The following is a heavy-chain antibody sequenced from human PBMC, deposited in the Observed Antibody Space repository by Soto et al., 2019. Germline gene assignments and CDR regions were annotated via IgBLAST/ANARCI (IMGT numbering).Heavy chain of an antibody. CDR2: IYYSGST. CDR1: GGSISSGGYY. V-gene: IGHV4-31*01. Sequence: QVQLQESGPGLVKPSQTLSLTCTVSGGSISSGGYYWSWIRQHPGKGLEWIGYIYYSGSTYYNPSLKSLVTISVDTSKNQFSLKLSSVTAADTAVYYCARHATENYSCYVVWAPFDYWGQGTLVTVSS. CDR3: ARHATENYSCYVVWAPFDY. J-gene: IGHJ4*02. D-gene: IGHD5-12*01.